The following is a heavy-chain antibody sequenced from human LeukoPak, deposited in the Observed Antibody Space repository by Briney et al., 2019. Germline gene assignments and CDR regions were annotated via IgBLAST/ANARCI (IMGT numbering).Heavy chain of an antibody. V-gene: IGHV3-7*01. CDR1: GFTFSSYW. CDR3: ARDRYSST. D-gene: IGHD6-13*01. CDR2: IKQDGSEK. J-gene: IGHJ5*02. Sequence: GGSLRLSCAASGFTFSSYWMTCVRQAPGKGLEWVANIKQDGSEKYYVDFVKGRFTISRDNAKNSLYLQMNSLRGDDTAVYYCARDRYSSTWGQGTLVTVSS.